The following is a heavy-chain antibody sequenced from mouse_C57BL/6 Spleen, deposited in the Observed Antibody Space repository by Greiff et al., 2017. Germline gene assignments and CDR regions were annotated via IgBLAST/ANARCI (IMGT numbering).Heavy chain of an antibody. CDR1: GYTFTSYW. D-gene: IGHD1-1*01. Sequence: VQLQQSGAELVKPGASVKMSCKASGYTFTSYWITWVKQRPGQGLEWIGDIYPGSGSTNYNEKFKSKATLTVDTSSSTAYMQLSSLTSEDSAVYYCASPVVATPYAMDYWGQGTSVTVSS. J-gene: IGHJ4*01. CDR2: IYPGSGST. V-gene: IGHV1-55*01. CDR3: ASPVVATPYAMDY.